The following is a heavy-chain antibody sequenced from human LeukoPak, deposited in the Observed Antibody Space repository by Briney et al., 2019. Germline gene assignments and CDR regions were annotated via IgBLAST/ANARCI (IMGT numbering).Heavy chain of an antibody. D-gene: IGHD6-19*01. J-gene: IGHJ6*02. CDR2: ISSSGSMI. CDR3: ARDPGRQYSSIADV. Sequence: GGSLRLSCAASGFTVSSYSMNWVRQVPGKGLEWVSHISSSGSMIWYGESVKGRFTISRDSAKNSLYLQMDSLRAEDTAVYYCARDPGRQYSSIADVWGQGTTVTVSS. CDR1: GFTVSSYS. V-gene: IGHV3-48*01.